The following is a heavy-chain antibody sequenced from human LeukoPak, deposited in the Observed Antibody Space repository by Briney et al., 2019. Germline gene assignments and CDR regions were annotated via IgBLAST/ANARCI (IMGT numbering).Heavy chain of an antibody. Sequence: GGSLRLSCAASGFTFSSFEMHWVRQAPGKGLEWISYITGGGTIVYYADSVKGRFAISRDNAKNSLYLQMNSLRAEDTAVYFCARRPSGWPSDYWGQGTLVTVSS. D-gene: IGHD6-19*01. J-gene: IGHJ4*02. V-gene: IGHV3-48*03. CDR3: ARRPSGWPSDY. CDR1: GFTFSSFE. CDR2: ITGGGTIV.